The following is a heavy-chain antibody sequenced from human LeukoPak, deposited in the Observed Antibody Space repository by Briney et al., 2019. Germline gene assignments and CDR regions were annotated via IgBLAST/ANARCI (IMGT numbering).Heavy chain of an antibody. CDR3: ARHPEPGYCSSTSCHESYFDY. Sequence: GGSLRLSCAASGFTFSSCAMRWVRQAPGKGLEWVSAISGSGGRPYYADSVKGRFTISRDNSKNTLSLQMNSLRAEDTAVYYCARHPEPGYCSSTSCHESYFDYWGQGTLVTVSS. V-gene: IGHV3-23*01. CDR1: GFTFSSCA. CDR2: ISGSGGRP. J-gene: IGHJ4*02. D-gene: IGHD2-2*01.